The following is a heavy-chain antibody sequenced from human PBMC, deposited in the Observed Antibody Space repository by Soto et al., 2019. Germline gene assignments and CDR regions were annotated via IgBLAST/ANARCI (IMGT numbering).Heavy chain of an antibody. CDR2: AYYSGST. D-gene: IGHD3-22*01. CDR1: GGSISSSTYY. V-gene: IGHV4-39*01. Sequence: KSSETLSLTCTVSGGSISSSTYYWGWIRQPPGKGLEWIGSAYYSGSTYYNPSLKSRVTISVDTSNNQSSLKLNSVTAADTAVYYCARHQYYYDSSGYILDYWGQVTLVTVSS. CDR3: ARHQYYYDSSGYILDY. J-gene: IGHJ4*02.